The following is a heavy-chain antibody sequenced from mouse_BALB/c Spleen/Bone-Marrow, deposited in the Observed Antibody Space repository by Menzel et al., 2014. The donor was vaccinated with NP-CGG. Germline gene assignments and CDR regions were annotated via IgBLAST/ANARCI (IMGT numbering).Heavy chain of an antibody. D-gene: IGHD2-14*01. CDR1: GFNIKDYY. Sequence: VHVKQSGAELVRPGALVKLSYKASGFNIKDYYMYWVKQRPEQGLEWIGWIDPENGNTIYDPKFQGKASITVDTSSNTAYLQLSSLTSEDTAVYYCASYYRYDRYFDVWDAGTTVTVSS. J-gene: IGHJ1*01. CDR3: ASYYRYDRYFDV. V-gene: IGHV14-1*02. CDR2: IDPENGNT.